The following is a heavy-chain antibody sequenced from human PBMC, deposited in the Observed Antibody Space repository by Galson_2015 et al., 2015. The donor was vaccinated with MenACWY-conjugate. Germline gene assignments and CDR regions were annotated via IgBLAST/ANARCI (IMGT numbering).Heavy chain of an antibody. CDR2: IDWRDNK. V-gene: IGHV2-70*18. CDR1: GFSLSTYELC. CDR3: ARMHIVLDATDAFDI. J-gene: IGHJ3*02. Sequence: PALVNPTQPLTLPCTFSGFSLSTYELCIYWVRQPPGKALEWLARIDWRDNKYYTTSLKTRLTISKDTSTNQVVLTMTNVDPVDTATYYCARMHIVLDATDAFDIWGQGTMVTVSS. D-gene: IGHD3-22*01.